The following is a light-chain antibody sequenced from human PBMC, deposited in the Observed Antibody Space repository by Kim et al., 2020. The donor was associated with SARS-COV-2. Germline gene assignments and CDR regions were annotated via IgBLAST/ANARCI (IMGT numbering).Light chain of an antibody. CDR3: QTWGTVIRV. J-gene: IGLJ3*02. Sequence: ASVKLTCTLSSGHSSYDIAWHQQRPEKGPRYLMKLNSDGSHSKGDGIPDRFSGSSSGAERYLTISSLQSEDEADYYCQTWGTVIRVFGGGTQLTVL. V-gene: IGLV4-69*01. CDR2: LNSDGSH. CDR1: SGHSSYD.